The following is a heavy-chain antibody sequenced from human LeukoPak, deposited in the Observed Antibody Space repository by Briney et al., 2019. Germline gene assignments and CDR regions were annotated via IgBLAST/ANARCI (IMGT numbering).Heavy chain of an antibody. Sequence: SETLSLTCTVSGGSISSYYWSWIRQPPGKGLEWIGYIYYSGSTNYNPSLKSRVTISVDTSKNQFSLKLSSVTAADTAVYYCARGVLWFGESLYLGGDENDAFDIWGQGTMVTVSS. D-gene: IGHD3-10*01. V-gene: IGHV4-59*01. CDR1: GGSISSYY. CDR3: ARGVLWFGESLYLGGDENDAFDI. CDR2: IYYSGST. J-gene: IGHJ3*02.